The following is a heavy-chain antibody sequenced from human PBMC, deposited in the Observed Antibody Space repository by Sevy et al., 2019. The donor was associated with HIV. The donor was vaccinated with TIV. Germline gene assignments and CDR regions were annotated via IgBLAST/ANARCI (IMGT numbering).Heavy chain of an antibody. CDR3: ASKRGYNHGSFDY. CDR1: GGSIISSDSY. CDR2: IHYTGGT. Sequence: SETLSLTCTVSGGSIISSDSYWSWIRQPPGKGLEWIGYIHYTGGTYYNPFLKSRVAMSVDTSEKQFSVKLSFLTAADTAVYYCASKRGYNHGSFDYWGQGALVTVSS. D-gene: IGHD5-12*01. V-gene: IGHV4-30-4*01. J-gene: IGHJ4*02.